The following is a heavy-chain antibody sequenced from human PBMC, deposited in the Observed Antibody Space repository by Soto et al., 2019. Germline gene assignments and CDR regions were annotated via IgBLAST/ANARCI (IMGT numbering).Heavy chain of an antibody. J-gene: IGHJ3*02. CDR1: GFTFSSYA. Sequence: GGSLRLSCAASGFTFSSYAMHWVRQAPGKGLEWVAVISYDGSNKYYADSVKGRFTISRDNSKNTLYLQMNSLRAEDPAVYYCARGTTPQDAFDIWGQGTMVTVSS. D-gene: IGHD1-1*01. V-gene: IGHV3-30*04. CDR3: ARGTTPQDAFDI. CDR2: ISYDGSNK.